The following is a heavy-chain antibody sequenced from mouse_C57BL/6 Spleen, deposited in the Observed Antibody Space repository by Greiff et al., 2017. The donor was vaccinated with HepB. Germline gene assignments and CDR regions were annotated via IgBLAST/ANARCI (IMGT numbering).Heavy chain of an antibody. CDR3: ARLGRRDFDY. Sequence: QVHVKQSGAELVRPGSSVKLSCKASGYTFTSYWMHWVKQRPIQGLEWIGNIDPSDSETHYNQKFKDKATLTVDKSSSTAYMQLSSLTSEDSAVYYCARLGRRDFDYWGQGTTLTVSS. V-gene: IGHV1-52*01. D-gene: IGHD4-1*01. CDR2: IDPSDSET. J-gene: IGHJ2*01. CDR1: GYTFTSYW.